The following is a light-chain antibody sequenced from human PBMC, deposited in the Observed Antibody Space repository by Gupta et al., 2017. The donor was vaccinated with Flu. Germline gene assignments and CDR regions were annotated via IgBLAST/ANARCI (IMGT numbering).Light chain of an antibody. CDR1: SSDIGGYNY. Sequence: QSALTQPASVSGSPGQSITISCTGTSSDIGGYNYVSWYQQHPGKAPKLMIFEVSNRPSGISTRFSGSKSGNTASLTISGLQAEDEADYYCTSYENTNTRGLFGGGTKLTVL. V-gene: IGLV2-14*01. J-gene: IGLJ3*02. CDR3: TSYENTNTRGL. CDR2: EVS.